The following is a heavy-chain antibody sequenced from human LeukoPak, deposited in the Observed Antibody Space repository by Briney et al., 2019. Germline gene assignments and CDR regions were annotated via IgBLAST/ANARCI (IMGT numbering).Heavy chain of an antibody. CDR1: GFTFSSYW. V-gene: IGHV3-7*01. CDR3: ARVGDGWVYYYYMDV. J-gene: IGHJ6*03. D-gene: IGHD3-16*01. Sequence: PGGSLRLSCAASGFTFSSYWMSWVRQAAGKGLEWVANIKQDGSEKYYVDPVKGRFTISRDNAKNSLYLQMNSLRAEDTAVYYCARVGDGWVYYYYMDVWGKGTTVTVSS. CDR2: IKQDGSEK.